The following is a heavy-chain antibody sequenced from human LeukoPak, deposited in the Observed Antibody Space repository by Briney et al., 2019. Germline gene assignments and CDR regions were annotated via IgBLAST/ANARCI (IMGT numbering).Heavy chain of an antibody. J-gene: IGHJ4*02. V-gene: IGHV5-51*01. Sequence: GESLKISCRGSGYNFTNYWIGWVRQMPGKGLEWMGIIYPGDSDVRYSPSFQGQVTISADKSINTAYLQRSSLKASDTAIYYCARGGSHFEYWGQGTLVTVSS. D-gene: IGHD3-16*01. CDR2: IYPGDSDV. CDR1: GYNFTNYW. CDR3: ARGGSHFEY.